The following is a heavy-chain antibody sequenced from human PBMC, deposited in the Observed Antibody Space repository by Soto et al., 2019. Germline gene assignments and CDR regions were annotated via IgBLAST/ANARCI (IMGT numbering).Heavy chain of an antibody. D-gene: IGHD6-13*01. V-gene: IGHV1-69*01. J-gene: IGHJ6*02. CDR2: IIPIFGTA. Sequence: QVQLVQSGAEVKKPGSSVKVSCKASGGTFSSYAISWVRQAPGQELEWMGGIIPIFGTANYAAKFKGRVKITAYETTSPAYMELRSLRSEDTAVYYCFGAAAAPYGMELWGQGNKVTVSS. CDR1: GGTFSSYA. CDR3: FGAAAAPYGMEL.